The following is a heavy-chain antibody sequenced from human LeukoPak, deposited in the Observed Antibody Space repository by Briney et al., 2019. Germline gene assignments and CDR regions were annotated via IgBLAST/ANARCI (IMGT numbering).Heavy chain of an antibody. Sequence: GGSLRLSCAASRFTFSNYAMHWVRQAPGKGLEWVAFISYDGNNKYYADSVKGRFTISRDNSKNTLYLQMNSLRAEDTAVYYCAKDRWITGTTALDYWGQGTLVTVSS. J-gene: IGHJ4*02. CDR1: RFTFSNYA. D-gene: IGHD1-20*01. CDR2: ISYDGNNK. CDR3: AKDRWITGTTALDY. V-gene: IGHV3-30-3*01.